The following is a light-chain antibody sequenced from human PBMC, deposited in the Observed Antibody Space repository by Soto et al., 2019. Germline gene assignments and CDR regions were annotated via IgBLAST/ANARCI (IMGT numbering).Light chain of an antibody. CDR1: QTITNFY. CDR2: GAS. V-gene: IGKV3-20*01. J-gene: IGKJ3*01. Sequence: EIVLTQSPGTLSLSPGERATLSCRASQTITNFYLAWYQQKLGQAPRLLIYGASNRATGIPDMFSGSVSGTDFTLTISRLEPAHSAVYDCQRFGVSPPRFTFGPGTKVDVK. CDR3: QRFGVSPPRFT.